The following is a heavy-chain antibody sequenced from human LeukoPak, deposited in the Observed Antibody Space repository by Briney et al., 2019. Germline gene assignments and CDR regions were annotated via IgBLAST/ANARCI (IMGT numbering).Heavy chain of an antibody. Sequence: PGGSLRLSCAASGFTFSSYGMHWVRQAPGKGLEWVAVIWHDGSNKYYADSVKGRFTISRDNSKNTLYLQMNSLRAEDTAVYYCARGKAVAGPVDVWGQGTTVTVSS. D-gene: IGHD6-19*01. CDR3: ARGKAVAGPVDV. V-gene: IGHV3-33*01. J-gene: IGHJ6*02. CDR2: IWHDGSNK. CDR1: GFTFSSYG.